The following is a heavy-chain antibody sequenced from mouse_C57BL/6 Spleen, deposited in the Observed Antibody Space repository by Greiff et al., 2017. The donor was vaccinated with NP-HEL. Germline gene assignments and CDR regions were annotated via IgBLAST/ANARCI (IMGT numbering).Heavy chain of an antibody. Sequence: EPGGGLVQPKGSLKLSCAASGFTFNSYAMHWVRQAPGKGLEWVARIRSKSSNYATYYADSVKDRFTISRDDSQSMLYLQMNNLKTEDTAMYYCVREGDGPAWFAYWGQGTLVTVSA. V-gene: IGHV10-3*01. CDR1: GFTFNSYA. J-gene: IGHJ3*01. CDR3: VREGDGPAWFAY. CDR2: IRSKSSNYAT. D-gene: IGHD2-3*01.